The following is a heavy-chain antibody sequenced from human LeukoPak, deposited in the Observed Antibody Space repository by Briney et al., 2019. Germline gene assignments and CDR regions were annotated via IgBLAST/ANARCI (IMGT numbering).Heavy chain of an antibody. CDR1: GGPISSHY. CDR3: ASIKSGGATFDY. CDR2: RYYSGNS. V-gene: IGHV4-59*11. D-gene: IGHD1-26*01. Sequence: SETLSLTCTVSGGPISSHYWSWIRQPPGKGLEWIGYRYYSGNSNYNPSLKSRVTMSVDTSKNQFSLKLTSVTAADTAVYYCASIKSGGATFDYWGQGTLVTVSS. J-gene: IGHJ4*02.